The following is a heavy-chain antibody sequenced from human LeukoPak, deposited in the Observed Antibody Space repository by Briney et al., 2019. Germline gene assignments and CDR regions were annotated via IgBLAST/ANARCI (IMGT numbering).Heavy chain of an antibody. J-gene: IGHJ4*02. CDR3: ARATYYYDSSGYPGYYFDY. CDR1: GFTFSSYW. V-gene: IGHV3-74*01. Sequence: PGGSLGLSCAASGFTFSSYWMHWVRQAPGKGLVWVSRINSDGSSTSYADSVKGRFTISRDNAKNTLYLQMNSLRAEDTAVYYCARATYYYDSSGYPGYYFDYWGQGTLVTVSS. CDR2: INSDGSST. D-gene: IGHD3-22*01.